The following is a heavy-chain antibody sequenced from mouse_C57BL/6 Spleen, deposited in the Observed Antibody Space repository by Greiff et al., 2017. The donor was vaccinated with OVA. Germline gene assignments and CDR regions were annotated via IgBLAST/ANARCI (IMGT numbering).Heavy chain of an antibody. CDR1: GYAFTNYL. Sequence: QVQLKESGAELVRPGTSVKVSCKASGYAFTNYLIEWVKQRPGQGLEWIGVINPGSGGTNYNEKFKGKATLTADKSSSTAYMQLSSLTSEDSAVYFGARWGDGYCSYAMDYWGQGTSVTVSS. CDR2: INPGSGGT. D-gene: IGHD2-3*01. J-gene: IGHJ4*01. CDR3: ARWGDGYCSYAMDY. V-gene: IGHV1-54*01.